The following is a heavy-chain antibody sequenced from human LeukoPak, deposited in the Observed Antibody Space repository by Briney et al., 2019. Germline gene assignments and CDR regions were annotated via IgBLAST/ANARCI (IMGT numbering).Heavy chain of an antibody. Sequence: GGSLRLSCAASGFTFSSYAMSWVRQAPGKGLEWVSAISGSGGSTYYADSVKGRFTISRDNSKNTLYLQMNSLRAEDTAVYYCAKAVWDILTGFPRDWGQGTLVTVSS. D-gene: IGHD3-9*01. CDR1: GFTFSSYA. CDR2: ISGSGGST. V-gene: IGHV3-23*01. J-gene: IGHJ4*02. CDR3: AKAVWDILTGFPRD.